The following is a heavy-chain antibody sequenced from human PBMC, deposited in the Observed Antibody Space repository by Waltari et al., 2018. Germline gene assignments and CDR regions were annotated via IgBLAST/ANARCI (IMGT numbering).Heavy chain of an antibody. CDR3: SHQLLSNFFHGMDV. Sequence: EVLLVESGGGLVKPGGSLRLTCTASGFSFRSSEMYWVRQAPGKVLDWLSYTSSHGSTRYLAESLKGRFTISRDNTRNSMFLQMNSLRAEDTAVYYCSHQLLSNFFHGMDVWGQGTTVTVSS. CDR2: TSSHGSTR. J-gene: IGHJ6*02. V-gene: IGHV3-48*03. D-gene: IGHD2-2*01. CDR1: GFSFRSSE.